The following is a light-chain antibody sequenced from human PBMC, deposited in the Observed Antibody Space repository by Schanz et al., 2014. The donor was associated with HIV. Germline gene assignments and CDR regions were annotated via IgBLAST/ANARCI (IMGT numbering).Light chain of an antibody. CDR2: EVS. CDR3: SSYTTSITLA. J-gene: IGLJ1*01. CDR1: SSDVGGYNY. Sequence: QSALTQPPSASGSPGQSVTISCTGTSSDVGGYNYVSWYQQHPGKAPKLMIYEVSKRPSGVSNRFSGSKSGNTASLTISGLQAEDEADYYCSSYTTSITLAFGTGTKLTVL. V-gene: IGLV2-14*01.